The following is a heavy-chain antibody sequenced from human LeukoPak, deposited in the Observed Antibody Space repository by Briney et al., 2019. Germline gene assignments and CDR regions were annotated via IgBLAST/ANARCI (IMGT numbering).Heavy chain of an antibody. D-gene: IGHD1-26*01. CDR3: ARVRGWELLEYYFDY. V-gene: IGHV1-69*13. CDR1: GGTFSSYA. CDR2: IIPIFGTA. J-gene: IGHJ4*02. Sequence: ASVKVSCKGSGGTFSSYAISWVRQAPGQGLEWMGGIIPIFGTANYAQKFQGRVTITADESTSTAYMELSSLRSEDTAVYYCARVRGWELLEYYFDYWGQGTLVTVSS.